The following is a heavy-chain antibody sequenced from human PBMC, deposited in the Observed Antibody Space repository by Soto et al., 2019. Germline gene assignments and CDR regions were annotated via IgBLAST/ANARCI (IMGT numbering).Heavy chain of an antibody. CDR2: IYYSGST. V-gene: IGHV4-30-4*01. CDR1: GGSIISGDYY. J-gene: IGHJ2*01. D-gene: IGHD3-10*01. Sequence: PSETLSLTCTVSGGSIISGDYYCVCIRQPPGKGLEWIGYIYYSGSTYYNPSLKSRVTISVDTSKNQFSLKLSSVTAADTAVYYCARSGTGRSGGWYFDLWGRGTLVTVSS. CDR3: ARSGTGRSGGWYFDL.